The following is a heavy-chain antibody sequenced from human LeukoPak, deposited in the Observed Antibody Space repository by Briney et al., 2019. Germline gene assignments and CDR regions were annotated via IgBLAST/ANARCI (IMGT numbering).Heavy chain of an antibody. D-gene: IGHD5-12*01. CDR3: AKDIGAYSGYLDY. Sequence: HPGGSLRLSCAASGFTFDDYAMHWVRQAPGKGLEWVSGLSWNSGSIDYADSVKGRFTISRDNAKNSLYLQMNSLRAEDTALYYCAKDIGAYSGYLDYWGQGTLVTVSS. CDR2: LSWNSGSI. V-gene: IGHV3-9*01. CDR1: GFTFDDYA. J-gene: IGHJ4*02.